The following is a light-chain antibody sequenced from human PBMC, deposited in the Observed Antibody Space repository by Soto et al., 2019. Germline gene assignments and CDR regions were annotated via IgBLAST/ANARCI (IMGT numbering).Light chain of an antibody. J-gene: IGLJ2*01. CDR3: SSYTRSSTLV. CDR2: DVS. Sequence: QSALTQPASVSGSPGQSITFSCTGTSSDVGSYNYVSWYQQHPCKAPKLMIYDVSNRPLGISNRFSGSKSGNTASLTISGLQAEVEADYYCSSYTRSSTLVFGGGTKLTVL. V-gene: IGLV2-14*03. CDR1: SSDVGSYNY.